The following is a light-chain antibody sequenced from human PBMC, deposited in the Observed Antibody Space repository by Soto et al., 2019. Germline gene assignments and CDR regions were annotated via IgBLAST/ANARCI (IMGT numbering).Light chain of an antibody. J-gene: IGKJ1*01. Sequence: DIQMTQSPSSLSASVGDTVIITCRASQTISVYLNWYQQKPGKAPKLLIYAASTLQSGVPSRFGGSGSGTDFTLTISSLQPEDFATYYCQESYSTPRWTFGQGTKVDIK. CDR2: AAS. V-gene: IGKV1-39*01. CDR1: QTISVY. CDR3: QESYSTPRWT.